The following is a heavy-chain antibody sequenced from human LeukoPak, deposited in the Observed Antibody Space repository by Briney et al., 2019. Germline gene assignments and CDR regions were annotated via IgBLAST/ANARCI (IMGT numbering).Heavy chain of an antibody. CDR3: ASNSRTFDY. CDR1: GFSFSVYG. J-gene: IGHJ4*02. V-gene: IGHV3-23*01. D-gene: IGHD4-23*01. CDR2: ISDSGGDT. Sequence: GGSLRLSCAASGFSFSVYGMNWVRQAPGKGLEWVSSISDSGGDTYYADSVKGRFTVSRDNSKNTLYLQMNYLRAEDTAVYYCASNSRTFDYWGRGTLATVSS.